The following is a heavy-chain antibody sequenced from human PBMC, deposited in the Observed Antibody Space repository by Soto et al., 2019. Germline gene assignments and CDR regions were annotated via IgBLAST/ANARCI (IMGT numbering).Heavy chain of an antibody. CDR1: GGSISSGGYY. Sequence: SETLSLTCTVSGGSISSGGYYWSWIRQHPGKGLEWIGYIYYSGSTYYNPSLKSRVTISVDTSKNQFSLKLSSVTAADTAVYYCALLGFGELFGPGNNYYYYGMDVWGQGTTVTVSS. J-gene: IGHJ6*02. V-gene: IGHV4-31*03. CDR3: ALLGFGELFGPGNNYYYYGMDV. CDR2: IYYSGST. D-gene: IGHD3-10*01.